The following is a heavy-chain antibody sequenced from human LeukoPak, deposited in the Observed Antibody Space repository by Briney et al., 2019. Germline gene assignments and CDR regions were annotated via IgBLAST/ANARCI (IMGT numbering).Heavy chain of an antibody. CDR2: VKVEGSEN. V-gene: IGHV3-7*01. J-gene: IGHJ4*02. CDR3: ARMGSDFLWGTTHYFFDY. CDR1: RVTMSNYW. Sequence: GESLRLSCAPSRVTMSNYWMGWVRQSPGGGREWVANVKVEGSENKYGDSVKGRFTISRDNAKNSAYLQINSLRVGDTAVYYCARMGSDFLWGTTHYFFDYWGQGTLVTVSS. D-gene: IGHD3-16*01.